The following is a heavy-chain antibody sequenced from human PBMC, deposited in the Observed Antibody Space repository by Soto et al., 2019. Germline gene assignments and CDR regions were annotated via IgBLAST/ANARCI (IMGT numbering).Heavy chain of an antibody. CDR1: GYSFTSYW. V-gene: IGHV5-51*01. J-gene: IGHJ6*02. CDR3: ARVIAAAGIQDLYYYYGMDV. D-gene: IGHD6-13*01. Sequence: PGESLKISCKGSGYSFTSYWIGWVRQMSGKGLEWMGIIYPGDSDTRYSPSFQGQVTISADKSISTAYLQWSSLKASDTAMYYCARVIAAAGIQDLYYYYGMDVWGQGTTVTVSS. CDR2: IYPGDSDT.